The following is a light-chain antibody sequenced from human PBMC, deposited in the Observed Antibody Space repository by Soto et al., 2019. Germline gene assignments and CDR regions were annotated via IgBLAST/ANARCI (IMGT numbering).Light chain of an antibody. CDR3: QQYGSSPT. CDR2: GAS. J-gene: IGKJ3*01. CDR1: QSVSSSY. Sequence: EIVLTQSPGTLSLSPGERATLSCRASQSVSSSYLAWYQQKPGQAPRLLFYGASSRATGIPDRFSGSGSGTDFTLTISRREPEDFAVYYCQQYGSSPTFGPGTKVDIK. V-gene: IGKV3-20*01.